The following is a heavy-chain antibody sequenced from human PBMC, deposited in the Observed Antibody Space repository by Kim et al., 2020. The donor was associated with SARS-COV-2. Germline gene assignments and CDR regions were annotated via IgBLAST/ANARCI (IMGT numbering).Heavy chain of an antibody. CDR3: AKRPGTAAAGTAHFAP. V-gene: IGHV3-23*01. CDR2: IVVLVGGK. J-gene: IGHJ5*02. Sequence: GGSLRLSCAASGFSFGIYAMSWVRQAPGKGLEWVSIIVVLVGGKYHADSVKGRFTISRDNSKNTLYLQMTNLKTEDTATHYCAKRPGTAAAGTAHFAPWGQGSLVSV. CDR1: GFSFGIYA. D-gene: IGHD6-13*01.